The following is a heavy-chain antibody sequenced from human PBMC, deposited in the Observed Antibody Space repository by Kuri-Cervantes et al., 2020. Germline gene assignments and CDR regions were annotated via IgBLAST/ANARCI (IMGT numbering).Heavy chain of an antibody. CDR3: AREFPGTAVAGTEGALDI. CDR1: GFTFDDYA. D-gene: IGHD6-19*01. J-gene: IGHJ3*02. Sequence: GGSLRLSCAASGFTFDDYAMHWVRQAPGKGLEWVSGISWNSGSIGYADSVKGRFTISRDNAKNSLFLQMNSLRAEDTALYYCAREFPGTAVAGTEGALDIWGQGTKVTVSS. V-gene: IGHV3-9*01. CDR2: ISWNSGSI.